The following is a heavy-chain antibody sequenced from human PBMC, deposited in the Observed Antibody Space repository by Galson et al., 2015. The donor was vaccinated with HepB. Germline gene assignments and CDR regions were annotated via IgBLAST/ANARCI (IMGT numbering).Heavy chain of an antibody. V-gene: IGHV3-23*01. J-gene: IGHJ4*02. D-gene: IGHD7-27*01. CDR1: GFSFSNYA. CDR2: ISGPGSST. Sequence: SLRLSCAASGFSFSNYALSWVRQAPGKGLEWVSGISGPGSSTYYADSVKGRFAISRDNSKNTLFLQMNSLRAEDTAVYYCAKGWGSHPFDYWGQGTLVTVSS. CDR3: AKGWGSHPFDY.